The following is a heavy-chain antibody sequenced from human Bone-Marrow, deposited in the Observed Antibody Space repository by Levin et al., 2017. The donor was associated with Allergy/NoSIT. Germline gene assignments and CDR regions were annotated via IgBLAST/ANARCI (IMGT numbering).Heavy chain of an antibody. D-gene: IGHD4-11*01. V-gene: IGHV4-34*01. CDR3: ARQDYSNPTTGYYDYGMDV. CDR2: INHSGST. Sequence: PGGSLRLSCAVYGGSFSGYYWSWIRQPPGKGLEWIGEINHSGSTNYNPSLKSRVTISVDTSKNQFSLKLSSVTAADTAVYYCARQDYSNPTTGYYDYGMDVWGQGTTVTVSS. CDR1: GGSFSGYY. J-gene: IGHJ6*02.